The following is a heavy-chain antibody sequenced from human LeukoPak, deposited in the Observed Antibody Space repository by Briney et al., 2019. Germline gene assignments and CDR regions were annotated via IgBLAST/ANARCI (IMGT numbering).Heavy chain of an antibody. V-gene: IGHV4-59*12. Sequence: SETLSLTCTVSGGSISSFYWSWFYWSWIRQPPGKGLEWIGYIYFSGSTNYNPSLKSRVTISVDTSKNQFSLKLSSVTAADTAVYYCARRAGRGVRGVLSFFDYWGQGTLVTVSS. CDR1: GGSISSFY. CDR2: IYFSGST. CDR3: ARRAGRGVRGVLSFFDY. D-gene: IGHD3-10*01. J-gene: IGHJ4*02.